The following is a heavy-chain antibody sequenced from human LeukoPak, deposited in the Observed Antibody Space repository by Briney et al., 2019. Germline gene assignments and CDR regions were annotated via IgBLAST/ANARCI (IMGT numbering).Heavy chain of an antibody. D-gene: IGHD3-22*01. Sequence: PSETLSLTCTVSGGSISSSSYYWGWIRQPPGKGLEWIGSIYYSGSTYYNPSLKSRVTISVDTSKNQFSLKLSSVTAADTAVYYCARLVGYYDSSGHHYWGQGTLVTVSS. CDR2: IYYSGST. J-gene: IGHJ4*02. CDR1: GGSISSSSYY. CDR3: ARLVGYYDSSGHHY. V-gene: IGHV4-39*07.